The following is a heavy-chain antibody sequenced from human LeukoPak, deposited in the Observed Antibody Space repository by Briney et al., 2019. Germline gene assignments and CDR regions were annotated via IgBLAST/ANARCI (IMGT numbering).Heavy chain of an antibody. J-gene: IGHJ4*02. Sequence: GGSLRLSCAASGFTFSSYAMPWVRQAPGKGLEWVAVVSYDGTKISYADSVKGRFTMSRDISKNTLYLQMNSLKPEDSALYYCARDRVQIWSYVGTFDSWGQGTLVTVSS. V-gene: IGHV3-30-3*01. CDR1: GFTFSSYA. CDR3: ARDRVQIWSYVGTFDS. CDR2: VSYDGTKI. D-gene: IGHD5-18*01.